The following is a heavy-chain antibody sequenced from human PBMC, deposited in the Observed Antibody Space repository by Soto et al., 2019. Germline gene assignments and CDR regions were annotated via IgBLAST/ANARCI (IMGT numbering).Heavy chain of an antibody. J-gene: IGHJ4*02. CDR3: ARIGDYDFWSGDVGFDY. V-gene: IGHV4-59*08. CDR2: IYYSGST. CDR1: GGSISIYY. Sequence: PSETLSLTCTVSGGSISIYYWSWIRQPPGKGLEWIGYIYYSGSTNYNPSLKSRVTISVDTSKNQFSLKLSSVTAADTAVYYCARIGDYDFWSGDVGFDYRGQGPLVTVS. D-gene: IGHD3-3*01.